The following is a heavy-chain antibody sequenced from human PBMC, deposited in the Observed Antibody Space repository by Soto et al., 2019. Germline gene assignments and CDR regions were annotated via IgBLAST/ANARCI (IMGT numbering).Heavy chain of an antibody. CDR3: ARHLGYCSGGSCYDHLDEIETFDY. J-gene: IGHJ4*02. D-gene: IGHD2-15*01. V-gene: IGHV4-39*01. CDR2: IYYSGST. Sequence: QLQLQESGPGLVKPSETLSLTCTVSGGSISSSSYYWGWIRQPPGKGLEWIGSIYYSGSTYYNPSLKSRVTISVDTSKNQFSLKLSSVTAADTAVYYCARHLGYCSGGSCYDHLDEIETFDYWGQGTLVTVSS. CDR1: GGSISSSSYY.